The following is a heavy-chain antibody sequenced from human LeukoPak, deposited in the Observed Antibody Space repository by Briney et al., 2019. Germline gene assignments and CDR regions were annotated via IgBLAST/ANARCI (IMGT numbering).Heavy chain of an antibody. D-gene: IGHD3-10*01. J-gene: IGHJ4*02. CDR3: ARVRYGTGSYQFDY. V-gene: IGHV4-59*01. Sequence: SETLSLTCTVSGGSISSYYWSWIRQPPGKGLEWIGYIYYSGSTNYNPSLKSRVTISVDTSKNQFSLKLSSVTAADTAVYYCARVRYGTGSYQFDYWGQGTLVTVSS. CDR2: IYYSGST. CDR1: GGSISSYY.